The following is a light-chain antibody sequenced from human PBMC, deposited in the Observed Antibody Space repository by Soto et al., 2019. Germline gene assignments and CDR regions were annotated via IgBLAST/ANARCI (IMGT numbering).Light chain of an antibody. J-gene: IGKJ4*01. CDR3: QQRSNWTLT. CDR1: QGIGDT. CDR2: DTS. Sequence: EVVMTQSPATLSVSPGEGVTLSCRANQGIGDTLAWYQHKPGQTPRLLIYDTSTRATGVPARFSGSGSGTDFTLTISSLEPEDFAVYYCQQRSNWTLTFGGGTKVDIK. V-gene: IGKV3-11*01.